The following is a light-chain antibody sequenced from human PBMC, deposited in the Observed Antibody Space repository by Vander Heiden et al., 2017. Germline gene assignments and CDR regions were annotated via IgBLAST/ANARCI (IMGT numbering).Light chain of an antibody. V-gene: IGLV1-40*01. CDR1: SSNIGAGYD. J-gene: IGLJ3*02. CDR2: GNS. CDR3: QSDDSSRSGWV. Sequence: QSVLTQPPSVSGAPRQRVTTSCTGSSSNIGAGYDVHWYQQLPGTAPKLLIYGNSNRPSGVPDRFSGSKSGTSASLAITGLQAEDEADYYCQSDDSSRSGWVFGGGTKLTVL.